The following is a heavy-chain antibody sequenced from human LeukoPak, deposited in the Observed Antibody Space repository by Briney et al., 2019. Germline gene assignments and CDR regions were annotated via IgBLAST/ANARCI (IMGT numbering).Heavy chain of an antibody. CDR3: ARGHVGAINDAFDI. V-gene: IGHV3-64*01. CDR1: GFTFSNYA. J-gene: IGHJ3*02. CDR2: ISSNGGST. Sequence: PGGSLRLSCAASGFTFSNYAMHWVRQAPGKGLEFVSAISSNGGSTYYGNYVKGRFTISRDNFKNTLYLQMGSLRTEDMAVYYCARGHVGAINDAFDIWGQGTMVTVSS. D-gene: IGHD1-26*01.